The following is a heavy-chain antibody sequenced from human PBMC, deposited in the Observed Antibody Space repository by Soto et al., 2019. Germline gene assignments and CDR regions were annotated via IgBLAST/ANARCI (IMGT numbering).Heavy chain of an antibody. CDR3: AKYYYGSGQSGMDV. V-gene: IGHV3-23*01. D-gene: IGHD3-10*01. Sequence: PVGPLIRSCPASGVTCSSYSMKWVRKAQGRGLEWVSAISGGAGSTDYADSVKGRFTMSRDNSKNMLYLQMNSLRAEDTAVYYCAKYYYGSGQSGMDVWGQGTTVTVSS. CDR1: GVTCSSYS. CDR2: ISGGAGST. J-gene: IGHJ6*02.